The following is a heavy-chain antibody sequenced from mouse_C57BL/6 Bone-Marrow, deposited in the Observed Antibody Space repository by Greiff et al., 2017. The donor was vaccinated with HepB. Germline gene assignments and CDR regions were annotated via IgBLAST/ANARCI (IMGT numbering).Heavy chain of an antibody. V-gene: IGHV1-18*01. CDR1: GYTFTDYN. D-gene: IGHD6-5*01. CDR2: INPNNGGT. J-gene: IGHJ2*01. Sequence: EVKLMESGPELVKPGASVKIPCKASGYTFTDYNMDWVKQSHGKSLEWIGDINPNNGGTIYNQKFKGKATLTVDKSSSTAYMELRSLTSEDTAVYYCARSLSDYWGQGTTLTVSS. CDR3: ARSLSDY.